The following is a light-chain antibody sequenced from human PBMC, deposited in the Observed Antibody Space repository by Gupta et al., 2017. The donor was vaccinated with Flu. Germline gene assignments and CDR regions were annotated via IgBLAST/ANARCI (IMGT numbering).Light chain of an antibody. J-gene: IGKJ2*01. CDR1: QSLVYSVGKTY. CDR3: MQAVQFPYT. Sequence: LVLPQTPLSSPVTLGQPASISCRSTQSLVYSVGKTYLSWLQQRPGQPPRLLIYQISNRFSGVPDRFSGSGAGTDFTLKISRVEVEDVGVYYCMQAVQFPYTFGQGTRLEIK. CDR2: QIS. V-gene: IGKV2-24*01.